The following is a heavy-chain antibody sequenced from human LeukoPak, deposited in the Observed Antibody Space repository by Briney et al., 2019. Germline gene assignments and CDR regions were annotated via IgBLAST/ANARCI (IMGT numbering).Heavy chain of an antibody. CDR2: ISSSSSYI. Sequence: PGGSLRLSCAASGFTFRTSGMNWVRQAPGKGLEWVSSISSSSSYIYYADSVKGRFTISRDNAKNSLYLQMNSLRAEDTAVYYCARTPYNKQWLVRRDYYMDVWGKGTTVTVSS. D-gene: IGHD6-19*01. CDR1: GFTFRTSG. V-gene: IGHV3-21*01. J-gene: IGHJ6*03. CDR3: ARTPYNKQWLVRRDYYMDV.